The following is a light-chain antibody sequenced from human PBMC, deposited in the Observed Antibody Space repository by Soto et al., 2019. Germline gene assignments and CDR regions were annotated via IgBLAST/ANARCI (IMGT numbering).Light chain of an antibody. CDR1: SSDVGGYNY. Sequence: QSVLTQPPSASGSLGQSVTISCTGTSSDVGGYNYVSWHQQHPGKAPKVMIYEVTKRPPGVPDRFSGSKSGNTASLTVSGLHAVDEADYYCSSFAGGGNPVLLGGGTKLTVL. J-gene: IGLJ2*01. CDR2: EVT. V-gene: IGLV2-8*01. CDR3: SSFAGGGNPVL.